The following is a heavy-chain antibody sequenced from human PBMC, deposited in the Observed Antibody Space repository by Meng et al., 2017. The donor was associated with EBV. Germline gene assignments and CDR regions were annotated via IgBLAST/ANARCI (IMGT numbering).Heavy chain of an antibody. CDR1: XDSISSFYY. CDR3: ARPFPSWQSPRLDPFGA. V-gene: IGHV4-39*01. D-gene: IGHD6-19*01. Sequence: QLQLRESGPGQVKPSETLSLTCTVPXDSISSFYYWGWIRPPPGRGLEWIGSVHYTGSTYYSPSLKSRVTVSVDTSKNQFSLRLTSVTAADTAVYYCARPFPSWQSPRLDPFGAWGQGTRVTV. CDR2: VHYTGST. J-gene: IGHJ5*02.